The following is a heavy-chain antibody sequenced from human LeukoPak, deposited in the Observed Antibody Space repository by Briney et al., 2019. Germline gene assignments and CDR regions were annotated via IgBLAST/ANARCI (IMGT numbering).Heavy chain of an antibody. V-gene: IGHV3-9*01. CDR1: GFTFDDYV. CDR2: ISWNSGSI. D-gene: IGHD3-10*01. CDR3: AKGGITMVRGDPGDHAIYNWFDP. Sequence: GSSLRLSCAASGFTFDDYVVHWARQPPGKGLEWVAGISWNSGSIGYADSVKGRITISRDNAKNSLYLQMNSLSAEDTALYYCAKGGITMVRGDPGDHAIYNWFDPWGQGTLVTVSS. J-gene: IGHJ5*02.